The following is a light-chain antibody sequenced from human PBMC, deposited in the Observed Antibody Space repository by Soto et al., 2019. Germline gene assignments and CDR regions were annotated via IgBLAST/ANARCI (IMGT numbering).Light chain of an antibody. CDR3: QQYANLPFT. Sequence: DIQMTQSPSSLSASVGDRVTITCQASRDIRNSLNWYQQKPGKAPKLLIYDASNLETGVPSKFSGRGSGTDFTFTISSLQPGDIATYYCQQYANLPFTFGPGTKVDI. CDR2: DAS. V-gene: IGKV1-33*01. CDR1: RDIRNS. J-gene: IGKJ3*01.